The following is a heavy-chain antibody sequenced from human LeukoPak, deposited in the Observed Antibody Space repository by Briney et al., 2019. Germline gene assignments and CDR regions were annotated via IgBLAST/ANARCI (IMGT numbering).Heavy chain of an antibody. CDR1: GDSISSYY. D-gene: IGHD3-10*01. CDR2: ISYSGST. Sequence: SETLSLTCTVFGDSISSYYWSLIRQPPGKGLEYIGYISYSGSTNYNPSLKNRVTISVDTSKNQFSLKLSSVTAADTAVYYCARDSGTTGEVKFDPWGQGTLVTVSS. CDR3: ARDSGTTGEVKFDP. J-gene: IGHJ5*02. V-gene: IGHV4-59*12.